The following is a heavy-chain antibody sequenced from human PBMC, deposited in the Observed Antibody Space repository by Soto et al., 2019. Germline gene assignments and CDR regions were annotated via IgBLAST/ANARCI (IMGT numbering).Heavy chain of an antibody. CDR1: GGSISSYY. Sequence: SETLSLTCTVSGGSISSYYWSWIRQPPGKGLECIGYIYYSGSTNYNPSLQSRVTISVDTSKNQFSLKLSSVTAADTAVYYCARYGSGSSVWFDSWGQGTLVTVS. CDR3: ARYGSGSSVWFDS. D-gene: IGHD3-10*01. V-gene: IGHV4-59*01. J-gene: IGHJ5*01. CDR2: IYYSGST.